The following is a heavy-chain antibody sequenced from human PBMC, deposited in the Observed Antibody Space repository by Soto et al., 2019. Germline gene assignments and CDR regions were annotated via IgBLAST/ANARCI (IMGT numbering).Heavy chain of an antibody. J-gene: IGHJ6*02. V-gene: IGHV1-46*01. CDR2: INPSGGST. Sequence: GASVKVSCKASGYTFTSYYMHWVRQAPGQGLEWMGIINPSGGSTSYAQKFQGRVTMTRDTSTSTVYMELSSLRSEDTAVYYCAREMHIVVVVAATPSSYYGMDVWGQGTTVTVSS. D-gene: IGHD2-15*01. CDR1: GYTFTSYY. CDR3: AREMHIVVVVAATPSSYYGMDV.